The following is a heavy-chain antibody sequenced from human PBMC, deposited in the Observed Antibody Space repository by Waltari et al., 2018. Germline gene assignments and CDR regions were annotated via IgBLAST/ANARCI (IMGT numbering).Heavy chain of an antibody. CDR2: IIPIFGTA. Sequence: VQLVESGGGLVQPGGSLRLSCAASGFTFSRYWMSWVRQAPGKGREGMGGIIPIFGTANYAQKFQGRVTITADESTSTAYMGLSSLRSEDTAVYYWARWGGSSSFSFDEIKDHYYYYGMDVWGQGTTVTVSS. CDR3: ARWGGSSSFSFDEIKDHYYYYGMDV. V-gene: IGHV1-69*01. J-gene: IGHJ6*02. D-gene: IGHD6-6*01. CDR1: GFTFSRYW.